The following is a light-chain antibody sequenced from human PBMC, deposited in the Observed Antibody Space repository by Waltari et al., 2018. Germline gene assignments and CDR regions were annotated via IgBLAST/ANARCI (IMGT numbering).Light chain of an antibody. CDR1: SSAVGDYKH. CDR2: DVT. V-gene: IGLV2-14*03. CDR3: CSDTVSGSYV. Sequence: QSDLTPPASVSGSPGQSIPISCTGTSSAVGDYKHVAWYQQHPGKAPNLLIYDVTSRPSAVSDRFSGSKSGNTASLTISGLQAEDEADYYCCSDTVSGSYVFGGGTKVTVL. J-gene: IGLJ1*01.